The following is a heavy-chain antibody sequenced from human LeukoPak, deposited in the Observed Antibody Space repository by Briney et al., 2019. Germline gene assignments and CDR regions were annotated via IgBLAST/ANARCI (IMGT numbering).Heavy chain of an antibody. V-gene: IGHV4-59*08. CDR2: FYYSGST. CDR3: AKHYMGSSYNHGLDC. Sequence: SETLSLTCTVSGDSISSYYWSWIRQPPGKGLEWIGNFYYSGSTNYNPSLKSRVTMSVDTSKNQFSLKLSSVTAADTALYYCAKHYMGSSYNHGLDCWGQGTLVTVSS. D-gene: IGHD3-10*01. J-gene: IGHJ4*02. CDR1: GDSISSYY.